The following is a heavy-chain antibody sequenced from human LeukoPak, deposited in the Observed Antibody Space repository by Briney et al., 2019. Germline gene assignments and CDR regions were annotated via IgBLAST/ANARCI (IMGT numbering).Heavy chain of an antibody. V-gene: IGHV3-23*01. CDR3: ARDLELSAVYYFDS. CDR1: GFTFSSYA. D-gene: IGHD3-3*01. CDR2: ILDSGYST. Sequence: GGSLRLSCAASGFTFSSYAMSWVRQAPGKGLEWVSGILDSGYSTYYANSVKGRFTISRDNSKNMLYLQMNSLRADDTAVYYCARDLELSAVYYFDSWGQGTLVIVSS. J-gene: IGHJ4*02.